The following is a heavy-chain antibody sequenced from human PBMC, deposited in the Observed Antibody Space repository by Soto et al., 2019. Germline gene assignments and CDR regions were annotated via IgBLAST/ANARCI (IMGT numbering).Heavy chain of an antibody. V-gene: IGHV4-4*02. CDR2: IFHDGTA. Sequence: PSYSLDLTCSVSVVTGCSCNGWTSVRQSPQRGLEYIGEIFHDGTANYYPSFERRVAISVDTSKNQFSLKLTSVTAADTAIYFCARLVYDTRLNYMYFDFWGQGTLVTVSS. J-gene: IGHJ4*02. CDR1: VVTGCSCNG. CDR3: ARLVYDTRLNYMYFDF. D-gene: IGHD3-10*01.